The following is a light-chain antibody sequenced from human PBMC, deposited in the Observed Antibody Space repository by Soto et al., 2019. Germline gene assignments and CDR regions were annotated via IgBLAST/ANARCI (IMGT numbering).Light chain of an antibody. Sequence: EIVLTQSPATLSLSPGERATLSCRASQSVSSHLTWYQPKPGQAPRLLIYDTSNRATGIPARFSGSGSGTDFTLTISSLEPEDFAVYYCQQRTNWRLSFGGGTKGEIK. J-gene: IGKJ4*01. V-gene: IGKV3-11*01. CDR1: QSVSSH. CDR3: QQRTNWRLS. CDR2: DTS.